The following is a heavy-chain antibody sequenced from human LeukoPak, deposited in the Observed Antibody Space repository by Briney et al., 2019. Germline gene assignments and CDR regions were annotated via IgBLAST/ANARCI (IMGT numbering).Heavy chain of an antibody. V-gene: IGHV3-30*02. J-gene: IGHJ4*02. D-gene: IGHD2-15*01. CDR1: GFTFSSYG. Sequence: GGSLRLSCATSGFTFSSYGMHWVRQAPGKGLEWVAFIRYDGSNKDYVDSVKGRFTISRDNSKNTPYLQMNSLRAVDTAVYYCARGPSGGNGFSYWGLGTLVTVSS. CDR3: ARGPSGGNGFSY. CDR2: IRYDGSNK.